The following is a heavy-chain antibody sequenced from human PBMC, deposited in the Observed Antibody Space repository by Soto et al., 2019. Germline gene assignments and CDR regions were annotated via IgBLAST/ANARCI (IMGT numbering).Heavy chain of an antibody. CDR3: ARAVRSGYYPHFDH. V-gene: IGHV1-69*13. Sequence: GASVKVSCKASGGTFSSYAISWVRQAPGQGLEWMGGIIPIFGTANYAQKFQGRVTITADESTSTAYMELSSLRSEDTAVYYCARAVRSGYYPHFDHWGQGTLVTVSS. J-gene: IGHJ4*02. D-gene: IGHD3-22*01. CDR1: GGTFSSYA. CDR2: IIPIFGTA.